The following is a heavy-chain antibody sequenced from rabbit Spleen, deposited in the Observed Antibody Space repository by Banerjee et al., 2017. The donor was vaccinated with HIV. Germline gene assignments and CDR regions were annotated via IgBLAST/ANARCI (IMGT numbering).Heavy chain of an antibody. CDR2: INGGSSGST. V-gene: IGHV1S40*01. J-gene: IGHJ4*01. D-gene: IGHD2-1*01. CDR3: ARRDDNDGASMNL. Sequence: QSLEESGGDLVKPGASLTLTCTASGFSFSSSYYMSWVRQAPGKGLEWIGFINGGSSGSTYYASWAKGRFTISKTSSTTVTLQMTSLTAADTATYFCARRDDNDGASMNLWGPGTLVTVS. CDR1: GFSFSSSYY.